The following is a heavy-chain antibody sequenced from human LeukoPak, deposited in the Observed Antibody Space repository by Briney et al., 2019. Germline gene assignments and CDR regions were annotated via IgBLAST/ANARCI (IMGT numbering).Heavy chain of an antibody. J-gene: IGHJ4*02. CDR3: ARAQGVSRGYCSGGSCPYYFDY. Sequence: PGGSLRLSCAASGFTFSSYGMHWVRQAPGKGLEWVAVISYDGSNKYYADSVKGRFTISRDNSKNTLYLQMNSLRAEDTAVYYCARAQGVSRGYCSGGSCPYYFDYWGQGTLVTVSS. V-gene: IGHV3-30*03. D-gene: IGHD2-15*01. CDR1: GFTFSSYG. CDR2: ISYDGSNK.